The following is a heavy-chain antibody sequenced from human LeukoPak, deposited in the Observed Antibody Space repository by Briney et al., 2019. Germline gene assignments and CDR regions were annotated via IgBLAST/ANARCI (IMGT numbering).Heavy chain of an antibody. CDR3: ARGFYYESSADYPGGDY. D-gene: IGHD3-22*01. CDR1: GYTFTKYF. CDR2: INPSGGST. J-gene: IGHJ4*02. Sequence: ASVKVSCKASGYTFTKYFLYWVRQAPGQGLEWMGIINPSGGSTSYAQKFQGRVTMTRDTSTSTVYMELRSLRSEDTAVYYCARGFYYESSADYPGGDYWGQGTLVTDSS. V-gene: IGHV1-46*01.